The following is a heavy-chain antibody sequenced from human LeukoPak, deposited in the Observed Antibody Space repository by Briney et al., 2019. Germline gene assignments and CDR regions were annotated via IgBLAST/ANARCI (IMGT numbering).Heavy chain of an antibody. V-gene: IGHV3-53*01. J-gene: IGHJ4*02. CDR1: GFTVSSNY. Sequence: GGSLRLPCAASGFTVSSNYMSWVRQAPGKGLEWVSIIYSGGSTFYADSVKGRFTISRDNSKNTLYLQMNSLRAEDTAVYYCAREAGSGSYYVDCWGQGTLVTVSS. D-gene: IGHD3-10*01. CDR3: AREAGSGSYYVDC. CDR2: IYSGGST.